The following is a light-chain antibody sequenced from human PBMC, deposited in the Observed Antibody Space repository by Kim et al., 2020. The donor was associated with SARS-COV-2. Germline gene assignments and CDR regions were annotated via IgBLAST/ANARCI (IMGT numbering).Light chain of an antibody. CDR3: AAWDDTLSGPV. V-gene: IGLV1-47*01. Sequence: QSVLTQSPSASGTPGQRVTISCSGSTRSNIGSSDVYWYQQLPGAAPKLLIYRNNQRPSGVPDRFSGSKSGTSASLAISGLRSEDEADYYCAAWDDTLSGPVFGGGTQLTVL. J-gene: IGLJ3*02. CDR2: RNN. CDR1: TRSNIGSSD.